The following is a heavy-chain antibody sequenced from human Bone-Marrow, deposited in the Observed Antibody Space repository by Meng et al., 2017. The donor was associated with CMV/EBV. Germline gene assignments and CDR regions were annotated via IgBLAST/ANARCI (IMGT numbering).Heavy chain of an antibody. D-gene: IGHD2-21*02. CDR2: IDSSGSTI. CDR1: GLTFSSYE. CDR3: ASQPPAIGYYYGMDV. V-gene: IGHV3-48*03. Sequence: GGSLRLSCAASGLTFSSYEMNWVRQAPGKGLEWVSYIDSSGSTIYYADSVKGRFTISRDNAKNSLYLQMKSLRAEDTAVYFCASQPPAIGYYYGMDVWGQRTTVNVDS. J-gene: IGHJ6*01.